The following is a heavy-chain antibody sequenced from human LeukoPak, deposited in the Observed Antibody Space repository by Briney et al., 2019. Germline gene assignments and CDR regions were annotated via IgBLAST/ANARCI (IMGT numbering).Heavy chain of an antibody. CDR1: GYTFTNYY. J-gene: IGHJ3*02. Sequence: GASVKVSCKASGYTFTNYYMHWVRQAPGQGPEWMGIINPSGGSTTYAQKFQGRLTMTRDTSTSTVYMELSSLRSEDMAVFYCARWGDSGYDIWGQGTKVTVSS. CDR3: ARWGDSGYDI. D-gene: IGHD5-12*01. CDR2: INPSGGST. V-gene: IGHV1-46*01.